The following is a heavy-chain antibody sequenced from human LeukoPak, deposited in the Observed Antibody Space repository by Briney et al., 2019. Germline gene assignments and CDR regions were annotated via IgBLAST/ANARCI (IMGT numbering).Heavy chain of an antibody. CDR1: GGTFSSYA. CDR2: IIPIFGTA. Sequence: SVKVSCKASGGTFSSYAISWVRQAPGQGLEWMGGIIPIFGTANYAQKFQGRVTITTDESTNTAYMELSSLRSEDTAVYYCASTYDSSGYYSPSWFDPWGQGTLVTVSS. V-gene: IGHV1-69*05. J-gene: IGHJ5*02. CDR3: ASTYDSSGYYSPSWFDP. D-gene: IGHD3-22*01.